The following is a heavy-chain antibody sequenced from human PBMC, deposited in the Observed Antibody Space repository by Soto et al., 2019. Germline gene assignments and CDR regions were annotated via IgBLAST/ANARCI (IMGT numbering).Heavy chain of an antibody. Sequence: GGSLRLSXAGSGFIFSNNGMHWVRQTPGKGLEWVAFMSYDGSDTFYADSVKGRFTISRDNSKNTLFLHMSNLRAEDTAMYYCTIVRVADSALDHWGQGTLVTVSS. V-gene: IGHV3-30*02. CDR3: TIVRVADSALDH. J-gene: IGHJ4*02. CDR1: GFIFSNNG. D-gene: IGHD3-10*02. CDR2: MSYDGSDT.